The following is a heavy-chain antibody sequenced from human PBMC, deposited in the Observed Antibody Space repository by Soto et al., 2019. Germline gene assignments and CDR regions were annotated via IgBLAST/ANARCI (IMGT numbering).Heavy chain of an antibody. V-gene: IGHV1-18*01. CDR1: GYTFSNYG. D-gene: IGHD1-26*01. Sequence: QVQLVQSGPEVKKPGASVKVSCKGSGYTFSNYGVTWVRQAPGQGLERLGWVSAYNRNTDYAQKFEDRATMTIDTSTNTAYLELRGLTPDDTAVYCARERRWEPLLYWGQGNL. CDR2: VSAYNRNT. CDR3: ARERRWEPLLY. J-gene: IGHJ4*02.